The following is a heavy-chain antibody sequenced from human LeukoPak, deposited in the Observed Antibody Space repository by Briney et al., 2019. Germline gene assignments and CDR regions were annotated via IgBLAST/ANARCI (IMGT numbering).Heavy chain of an antibody. Sequence: SETLSLTCTVSGGSISSYYWSWLRQPPGKGLEWIGYIYYSGSTNYNPSLKSRVTISVDTSKNQFSLKLSSVTAADTAVYYWAREPKYSSSSMDYGMDVWGQGTTVTVSS. V-gene: IGHV4-59*01. CDR1: GGSISSYY. CDR3: AREPKYSSSSMDYGMDV. J-gene: IGHJ6*02. D-gene: IGHD6-6*01. CDR2: IYYSGST.